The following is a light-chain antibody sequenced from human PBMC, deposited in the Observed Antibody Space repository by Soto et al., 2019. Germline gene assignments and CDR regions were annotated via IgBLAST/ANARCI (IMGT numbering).Light chain of an antibody. CDR3: QQYGSSPRT. CDR2: DAS. CDR1: QSVSSGY. V-gene: IGKV3-20*01. Sequence: EILLTQSPGTLSLSPGERGTLSCRASQSVSSGYLAWYQQKPGQAPRLLIYDASSRATGIPDRFSGSGSGTDFTLTISRLEPEDFAVYYCQQYGSSPRTFGQGTKVDIK. J-gene: IGKJ1*01.